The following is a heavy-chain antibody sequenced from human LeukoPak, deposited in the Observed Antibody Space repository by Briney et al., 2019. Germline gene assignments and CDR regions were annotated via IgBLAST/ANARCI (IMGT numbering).Heavy chain of an antibody. CDR1: GFTVSSNY. V-gene: IGHV3-53*01. Sequence: GGSLRLSCAASGFTVSSNYMSWVRRAPGKGLEWVSGLIENGATTYYADSVKGRFTISRDNSRNTMYLQMNSLRVEDTAVYYCVKDYQVGNSPAFGDYWGQGTLVTISS. D-gene: IGHD1-26*01. CDR2: IENGATT. J-gene: IGHJ4*02. CDR3: VKDYQVGNSPAFGDY.